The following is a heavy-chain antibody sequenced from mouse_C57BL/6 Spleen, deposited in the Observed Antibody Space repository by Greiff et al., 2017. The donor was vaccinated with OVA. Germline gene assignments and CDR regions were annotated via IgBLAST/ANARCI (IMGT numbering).Heavy chain of an antibody. CDR1: GYTFTSYW. J-gene: IGHJ2*01. D-gene: IGHD2-1*01. V-gene: IGHV1-69*01. CDR3: ARSNYYGNYYFDY. Sequence: QVQLQQPGAELVMPGASVKLSCKASGYTFTSYWMHWVKQRPGQGLEWIGEIDPSDSYTNYNQKFKGKSTLTVDKSTSTDYMQLSRLTSEDSAVYYCARSNYYGNYYFDYWGQGTTLTVSS. CDR2: IDPSDSYT.